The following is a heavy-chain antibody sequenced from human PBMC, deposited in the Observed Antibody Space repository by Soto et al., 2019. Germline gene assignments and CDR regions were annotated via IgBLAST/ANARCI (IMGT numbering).Heavy chain of an antibody. V-gene: IGHV3-23*01. J-gene: IGHJ4*02. CDR3: GRRGSGSYYDY. CDR1: GFTFSSYA. D-gene: IGHD1-26*01. Sequence: EVQLLESGGGLVQPGGSLRLSCAASGFTFSSYAMRWVRQAPVKGLEWVSAISGSGGSTYYADSVKGRFTISRDNSKNTLYRQMNSLRAADTAVYYCGRRGSGSYYDYWGQGTLVTVSS. CDR2: ISGSGGST.